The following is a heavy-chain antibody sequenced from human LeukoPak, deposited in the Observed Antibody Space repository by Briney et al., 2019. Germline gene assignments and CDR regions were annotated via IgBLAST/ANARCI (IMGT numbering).Heavy chain of an antibody. D-gene: IGHD3-22*01. CDR2: IKQDGSEK. V-gene: IGHV3-7*03. CDR3: ARVVYDSRGYYSGAFDY. Sequence: GGSLRLSCAASGFTFSSYWMTWVRQAPGKGLEWVASIKQDGSEKYYVDSVKGRLTISRDNAKNSLYLQMSTLRAEDTAVYYCARVVYDSRGYYSGAFDYWGQGTLVTVSS. J-gene: IGHJ4*02. CDR1: GFTFSSYW.